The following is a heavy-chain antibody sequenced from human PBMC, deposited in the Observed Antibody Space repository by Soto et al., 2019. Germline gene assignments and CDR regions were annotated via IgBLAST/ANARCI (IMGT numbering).Heavy chain of an antibody. Sequence: EVQLLESGGGLVQPGGSLRLSCAASGFTFSSYAMSWVRQAPGKGLEWVSAISGSGGSTYYADSVKGRFTISRDNSKNTLYLQMNSLRAEGTAVYHCAKVGATIMGIQYGYFDLWGRGTLVTVSS. CDR2: ISGSGGST. V-gene: IGHV3-23*01. J-gene: IGHJ2*01. CDR3: AKVGATIMGIQYGYFDL. D-gene: IGHD3-16*01. CDR1: GFTFSSYA.